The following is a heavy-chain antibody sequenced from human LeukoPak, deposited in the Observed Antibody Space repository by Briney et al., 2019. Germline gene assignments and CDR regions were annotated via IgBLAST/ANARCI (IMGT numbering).Heavy chain of an antibody. CDR2: INHSGST. CDR3: ARAPPIVLMVYAPRRSGMDV. J-gene: IGHJ6*02. V-gene: IGHV4-34*01. D-gene: IGHD2-8*01. CDR1: GGSFSGYY. Sequence: SETLSLTCAVYGGSFSGYYWSWIRQPPGKRLEWIGEINHSGSTNYNPSLKSRVTISVDTSKNQFSLKLSSVTAADTAVYYCARAPPIVLMVYAPRRSGMDVWGQGTTVTVSS.